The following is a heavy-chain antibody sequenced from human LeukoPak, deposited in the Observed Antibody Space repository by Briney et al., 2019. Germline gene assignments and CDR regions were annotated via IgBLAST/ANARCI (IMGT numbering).Heavy chain of an antibody. V-gene: IGHV4-34*01. D-gene: IGHD3-3*01. Sequence: SETLSLTCAVYGGSFSGYYWSWIRQPPGKGLEWIGEINHSGSTNYNPSLKSRVTISVDTSKNQFSLKLSPVTAADTAVYYCARGGGNDFWSGYYSGPFDYWGQGTLVTVSS. CDR2: INHSGST. CDR1: GGSFSGYY. CDR3: ARGGGNDFWSGYYSGPFDY. J-gene: IGHJ4*02.